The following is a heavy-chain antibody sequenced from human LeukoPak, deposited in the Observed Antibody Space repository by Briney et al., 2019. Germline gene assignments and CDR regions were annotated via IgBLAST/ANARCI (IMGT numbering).Heavy chain of an antibody. Sequence: SGGSLRLSCAASGFTFSSYTMNWVRQAPGKGLEWVSSIGSSSTYIYYADSVKGRFIISRDNAKNSLFLQMNSLRAEDTAVYYCARDSSGCPHDYWGQGTLVTVSS. CDR1: GFTFSSYT. J-gene: IGHJ4*02. CDR3: ARDSSGCPHDY. CDR2: IGSSSTYI. D-gene: IGHD6-19*01. V-gene: IGHV3-21*01.